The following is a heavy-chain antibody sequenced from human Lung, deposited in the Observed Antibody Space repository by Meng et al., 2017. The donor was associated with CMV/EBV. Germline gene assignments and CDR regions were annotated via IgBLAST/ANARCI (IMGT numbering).Heavy chain of an antibody. V-gene: IGHV2-5*02. CDR1: GFSLSTIGVG. J-gene: IGHJ5*02. Sequence: QTTLKESGPPLGKPTHTPTLSGPSLGFSLSTIGVGVGWIRQPPGKALECLAIIYGDDEKRYSPSLESRLTVTKDTSKNQVVLTMTNMVPVDTATYYCARAAARPSDWFDPWGQGTLVTVSS. D-gene: IGHD6-6*01. CDR2: IYGDDEK. CDR3: ARAAARPSDWFDP.